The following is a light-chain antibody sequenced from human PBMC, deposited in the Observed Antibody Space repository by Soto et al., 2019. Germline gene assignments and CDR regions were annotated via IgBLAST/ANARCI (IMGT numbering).Light chain of an antibody. CDR2: GAS. Sequence: EIVMTQSPATLSVSPGERDTLSCRASQSISNNVAWYQQKPGQAPRLLISGASTRATGIPARFSGSGSGTEFTRTISSLQSEDFAVYYCQQYNDWPPSTFGQGTKLEIK. J-gene: IGKJ2*02. CDR3: QQYNDWPPST. CDR1: QSISNN. V-gene: IGKV3-15*01.